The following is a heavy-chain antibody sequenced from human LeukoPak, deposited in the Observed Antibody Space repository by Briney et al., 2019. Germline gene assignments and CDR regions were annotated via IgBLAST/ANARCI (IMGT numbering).Heavy chain of an antibody. J-gene: IGHJ3*02. Sequence: SETLSLTCTVSGGSISSSGYYWGWIRQPPGKGLEWIGYIYYSGSTNYNPSLKSRVTISVDTSKNQFSLKLSSVTAADTAVYYCARHFDSSGGDDAFDIWGQGTMVTVSS. CDR3: ARHFDSSGGDDAFDI. CDR1: GGSISSSGYY. V-gene: IGHV4-61*05. CDR2: IYYSGST. D-gene: IGHD3-22*01.